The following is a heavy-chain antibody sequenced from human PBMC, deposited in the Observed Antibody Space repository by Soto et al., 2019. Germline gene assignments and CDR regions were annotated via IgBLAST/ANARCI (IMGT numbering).Heavy chain of an antibody. CDR2: IWYDGSNK. Sequence: GGSLRLSCAASGFTFSSYGMHWVRQAPGKGLEWVAVIWYDGSNKYYADSVKGRFTISRDNSKNTLYLQMNSLRAEDTAVYYCAREGAGSGWYYYYYYMDVWGKGTTVTVSS. CDR3: AREGAGSGWYYYYYYMDV. D-gene: IGHD6-19*01. J-gene: IGHJ6*03. CDR1: GFTFSSYG. V-gene: IGHV3-33*01.